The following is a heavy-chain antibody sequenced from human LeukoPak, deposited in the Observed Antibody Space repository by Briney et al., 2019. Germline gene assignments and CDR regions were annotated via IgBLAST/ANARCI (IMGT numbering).Heavy chain of an antibody. CDR1: GGSFSGYY. J-gene: IGHJ4*02. Sequence: SETLSLTCAVYGGSFSGYYWSWIRQPPGKGLEWLGEINHSGSTNYNPSLKSRVTISVDTSKNQFSLKLSSVTAADTAVYYCARAWPSLGTVDYWGQGTLVTVSS. CDR3: ARAWPSLGTVDY. D-gene: IGHD3/OR15-3a*01. CDR2: INHSGST. V-gene: IGHV4-34*01.